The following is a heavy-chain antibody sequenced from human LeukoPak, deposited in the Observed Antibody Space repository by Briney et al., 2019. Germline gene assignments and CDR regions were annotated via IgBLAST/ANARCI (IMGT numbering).Heavy chain of an antibody. V-gene: IGHV4-34*01. CDR1: GGSFSGYY. D-gene: IGHD6-13*01. J-gene: IGHJ4*02. Sequence: PSETLSLTCAVYGGSFSGYYWSWIRQPPGKGLEWIGEINHSGSTNYNPSLKSRVTIPVDTSKNQFSLKLSSVTAADTAVYYCARGPFSSSWYRRGYFDYWGQGTLVTVSS. CDR3: ARGPFSSSWYRRGYFDY. CDR2: INHSGST.